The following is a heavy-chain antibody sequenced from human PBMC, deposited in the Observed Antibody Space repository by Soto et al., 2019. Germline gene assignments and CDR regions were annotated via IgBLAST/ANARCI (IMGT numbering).Heavy chain of an antibody. V-gene: IGHV3-21*01. Sequence: EVQLVESGGGLVKPGGSRRLSCAASGFTFSRYSMNWVRQAPGKGLEWVSSISGSSSYIYYADSVKGRFTISRDNAKNSLYLQMNSLRAEDTAVYYCARSYDILTGYSGFDYWGQGTLVTVSS. CDR1: GFTFSRYS. J-gene: IGHJ4*02. CDR3: ARSYDILTGYSGFDY. D-gene: IGHD3-9*01. CDR2: ISGSSSYI.